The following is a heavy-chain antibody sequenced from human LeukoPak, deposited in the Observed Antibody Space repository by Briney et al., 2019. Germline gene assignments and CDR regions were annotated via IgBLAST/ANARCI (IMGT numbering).Heavy chain of an antibody. CDR1: GLSFSSYA. D-gene: IGHD3-22*01. CDR3: AKVGVDSSGYASVDAFDI. J-gene: IGHJ3*02. Sequence: GGSLRLSCAASGLSFSSYAMSWVRQAPGKGLEWASSISSSGDSTYYTNSVKGRFTISRDNSRNTLYLQMNSLRAEDTAVHYCAKVGVDSSGYASVDAFDIWGQGTMVTVSS. CDR2: ISSSGDST. V-gene: IGHV3-23*01.